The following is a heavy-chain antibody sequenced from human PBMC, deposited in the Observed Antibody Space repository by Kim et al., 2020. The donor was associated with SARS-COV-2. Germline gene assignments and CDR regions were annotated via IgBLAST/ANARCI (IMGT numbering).Heavy chain of an antibody. CDR1: GFTFSSYW. V-gene: IGHV3-74*01. D-gene: IGHD6-6*01. J-gene: IGHJ4*02. CDR3: TRGGGQLVAYGLDQ. Sequence: GGSLRLSWAVSGFTFSSYWMHWVRQAPGKGLVWVSRINGDGTTTTYADSVKGRFTISRDNAKNTLFLQVNSLSADDTAVYYCTRGGGQLVAYGLDQWGQGTLVTVSS. CDR2: INGDGTTT.